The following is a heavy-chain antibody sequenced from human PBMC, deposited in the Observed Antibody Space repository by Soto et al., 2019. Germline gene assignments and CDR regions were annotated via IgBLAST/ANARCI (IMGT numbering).Heavy chain of an antibody. CDR1: GFTFSSYA. CDR3: AKVHIVVVPAAKNWFDP. D-gene: IGHD2-2*01. J-gene: IGHJ5*02. V-gene: IGHV3-23*01. CDR2: ISGSGGST. Sequence: GGSLRLSCAASGFTFSSYAMSWVRQAPGKGLEWASAISGSGGSTYYADSVKGRFTISRDNSKNTLYLQMNSLRAEDTAVYYCAKVHIVVVPAAKNWFDPWGQGTLV.